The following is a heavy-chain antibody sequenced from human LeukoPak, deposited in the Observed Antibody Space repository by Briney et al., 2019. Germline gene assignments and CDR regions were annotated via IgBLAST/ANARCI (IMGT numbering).Heavy chain of an antibody. CDR3: ARDRGYCSSTSCYRHFDY. Sequence: SETLSLTCTVSGGSISSGGYYWSWIRQHPGKGLEWIGYIYYSGSTYYIPSLKSRVTISVDTSKNQFSLKLSSVTAADTAVYYCARDRGYCSSTSCYRHFDYWGQGTLVTVSS. CDR2: IYYSGST. J-gene: IGHJ4*02. V-gene: IGHV4-31*03. D-gene: IGHD2-2*01. CDR1: GGSISSGGYY.